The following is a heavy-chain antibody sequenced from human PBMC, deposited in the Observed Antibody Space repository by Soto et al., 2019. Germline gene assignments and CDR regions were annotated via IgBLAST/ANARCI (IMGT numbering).Heavy chain of an antibody. CDR2: IYYTGIT. CDR1: GGSISSGGYY. D-gene: IGHD5-18*01. CDR3: ASLKLGYSTFDP. V-gene: IGHV4-31*03. J-gene: IGHJ5*02. Sequence: SETLSLTCTVSGGSISSGGYYWTWIRQHPGKGLEWIGYIYYTGITYYNPSLKSRVTISVGTSKNQFSLKLSSVTAADTAVYYCASLKLGYSTFDPWGQGTLVTVSS.